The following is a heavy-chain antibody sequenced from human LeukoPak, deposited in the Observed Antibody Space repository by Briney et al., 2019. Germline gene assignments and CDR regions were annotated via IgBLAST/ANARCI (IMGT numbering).Heavy chain of an antibody. D-gene: IGHD1-26*01. CDR3: ARHVGGYSGSYYVIDY. V-gene: IGHV4-59*08. CDR2: IYCSGST. Sequence: SETLSLTCTVSGGSISSYYWSWIRQPPGKGLEWIGYIYCSGSTNYNPSLKSRVTISVDTSKNRFSLKLSSVTAADTAVYYCARHVGGYSGSYYVIDYWGQGTLVTVSS. J-gene: IGHJ4*02. CDR1: GGSISSYY.